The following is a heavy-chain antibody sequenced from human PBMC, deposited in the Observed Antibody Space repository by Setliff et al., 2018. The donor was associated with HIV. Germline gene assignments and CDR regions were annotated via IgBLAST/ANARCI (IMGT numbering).Heavy chain of an antibody. CDR2: SHSSGST. J-gene: IGHJ6*03. Sequence: SETLSLTCSVSSGSVRGYYWGWIRQPPGKKLEWIGYSHSSGSTIYSASLKSRVSISVDTSRNQVSLRLSSVTAADTAVYHCSRGSYYMDVWGKGTTVTVS. D-gene: IGHD3-16*01. CDR1: SGSVRGYY. CDR3: SRGSYYMDV. V-gene: IGHV4-59*08.